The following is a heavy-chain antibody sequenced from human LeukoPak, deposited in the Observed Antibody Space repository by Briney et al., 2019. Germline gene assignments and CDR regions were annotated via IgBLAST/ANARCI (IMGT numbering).Heavy chain of an antibody. CDR1: GYTFTSYG. CDR3: ASLYPGVEMATIKDAFDI. CDR2: ISAYNGNT. Sequence: GASVKVSCKASGYTFTSYGISWVRQAPGQGLEWMGWISAYNGNTNYAQKLQGRVTMTTDTSTSTAYMELRSLRSDDTAVYYCASLYPGVEMATIKDAFDIWGQGTMVTVSS. J-gene: IGHJ3*02. D-gene: IGHD5-24*01. V-gene: IGHV1-18*01.